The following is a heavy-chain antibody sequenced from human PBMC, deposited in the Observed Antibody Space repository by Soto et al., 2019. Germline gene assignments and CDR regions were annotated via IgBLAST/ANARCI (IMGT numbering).Heavy chain of an antibody. V-gene: IGHV2-26*01. Sequence: SGPTLVNPTETLTLTCTVSGFSLSNARMGVSWIRQPPGKALEWLAHIFSNDEKSYSTSLKSRLTISKDTSKSQVVLTMTNMDPVDTATYYCARDLYYYDSSGYALRFDYWGQGTLVTVSS. CDR2: IFSNDEK. CDR1: GFSLSNARMG. J-gene: IGHJ4*02. CDR3: ARDLYYYDSSGYALRFDY. D-gene: IGHD3-22*01.